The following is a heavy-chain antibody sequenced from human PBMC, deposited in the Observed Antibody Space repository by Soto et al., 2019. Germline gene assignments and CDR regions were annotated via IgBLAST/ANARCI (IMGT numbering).Heavy chain of an antibody. CDR2: INAGNGNT. V-gene: IGHV1-3*01. Sequence: ASVEVSCRASGYTFTSYAMHWVRQAPGQRLEWMGWINAGNGNTKYSQKFQGRVTITRDTSASTAYMELSSLRSEDTAVYYCARDLDSSGRYYFDYWGQGTLVTVSS. CDR1: GYTFTSYA. D-gene: IGHD3-22*01. J-gene: IGHJ4*02. CDR3: ARDLDSSGRYYFDY.